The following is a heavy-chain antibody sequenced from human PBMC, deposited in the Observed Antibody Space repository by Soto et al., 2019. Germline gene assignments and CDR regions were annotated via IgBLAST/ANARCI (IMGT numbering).Heavy chain of an antibody. D-gene: IGHD1-1*01. CDR1: GGSISSTNW. CDR2: IDYSEYT. V-gene: IGHV4-4*02. Sequence: PSETLSLTCAFSGGSISSTNWWSWFRQPPGKGLEWVGYIDYSEYTYYSPSLKCRVAITGHTSKNQYSLKLRSVTASDSAVYYCANVYIITSGGIIGPNDEFDIWGQGTMVTVSS. J-gene: IGHJ3*02. CDR3: ANVYIITSGGIIGPNDEFDI.